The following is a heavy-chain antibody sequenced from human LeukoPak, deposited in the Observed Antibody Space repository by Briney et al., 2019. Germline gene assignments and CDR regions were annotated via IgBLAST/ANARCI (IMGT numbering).Heavy chain of an antibody. J-gene: IGHJ6*03. CDR1: GLSFSSYA. Sequence: GGSLRLSCAASGLSFSSYAMSWVRQAPGKGLEWVSCISGSGGSTFYADSVKGRFTISRDNSNNTLYLKMNSLRAEDTAVYYCAKVPLTWLVRDYYYMDVWGKGTTVTVSS. CDR2: ISGSGGST. CDR3: AKVPLTWLVRDYYYMDV. D-gene: IGHD2-21*01. V-gene: IGHV3-23*01.